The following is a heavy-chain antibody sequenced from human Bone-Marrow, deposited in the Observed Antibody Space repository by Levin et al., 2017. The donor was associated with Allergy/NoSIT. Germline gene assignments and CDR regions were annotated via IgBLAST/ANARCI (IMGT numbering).Heavy chain of an antibody. V-gene: IGHV5-51*01. D-gene: IGHD6-13*01. J-gene: IGHJ2*01. CDR1: GYSFTNHW. CDR3: ARPSPYSNPRNWYFDL. Sequence: GGSLRLSCKGSGYSFTNHWIGWVRQMPGKGLEWMGIIYPDDSDTTYSPSFQGQVTISADKSISTAYLQWSSLKASDTAIYYCARPSPYSNPRNWYFDLWGRGSLVTVSS. CDR2: IYPDDSDT.